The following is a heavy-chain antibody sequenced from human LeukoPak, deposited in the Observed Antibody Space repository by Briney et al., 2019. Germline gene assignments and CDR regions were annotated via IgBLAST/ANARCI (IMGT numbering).Heavy chain of an antibody. J-gene: IGHJ5*02. CDR3: ARYSAATVGHSKWFDP. Sequence: PSETLSLTCIVSGDSLTNHFWSCIRQPPGKGLEWLGWIHYSGSTVYNPSLKSRVTISIYTSKSQFSLKLDSVTAADTAVYYCARYSAATVGHSKWFDPWGQGALVTVSS. CDR2: IHYSGST. CDR1: GDSLTNHF. V-gene: IGHV4-59*08. D-gene: IGHD4-23*01.